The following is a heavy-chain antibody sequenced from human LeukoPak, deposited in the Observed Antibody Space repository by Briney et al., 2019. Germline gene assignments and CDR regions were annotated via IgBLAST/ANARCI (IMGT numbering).Heavy chain of an antibody. D-gene: IGHD3-10*01. CDR3: ARSGVKMVRGVIIKSPYHMDV. V-gene: IGHV3-21*01. J-gene: IGHJ6*03. CDR2: ISSSGTYI. CDR1: GFNFEDYP. Sequence: GGSLRLSCAASGFNFEDYPMHWVRQAPGKGLEWVSSISSSGTYIYYADSVKGRFTISRDDAKNSLSLQMNSLRAEDTAVYYCARSGVKMVRGVIIKSPYHMDVWGKGTTVTVSS.